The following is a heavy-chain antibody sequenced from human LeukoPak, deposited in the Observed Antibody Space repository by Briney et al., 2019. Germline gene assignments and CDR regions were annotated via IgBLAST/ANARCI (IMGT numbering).Heavy chain of an antibody. CDR1: GGSISSYY. Sequence: PSETLSLTCTVSGGSISSYYWSWIRQPPGKGLEWIGYIHYSGSTNYNPSLKSRVTISVDTSKNQFSLKLSSVTAADTAVYYCARGAPYYYDSSGYLFDYWGQGTLVTVSS. J-gene: IGHJ4*02. CDR2: IHYSGST. V-gene: IGHV4-59*01. D-gene: IGHD3-22*01. CDR3: ARGAPYYYDSSGYLFDY.